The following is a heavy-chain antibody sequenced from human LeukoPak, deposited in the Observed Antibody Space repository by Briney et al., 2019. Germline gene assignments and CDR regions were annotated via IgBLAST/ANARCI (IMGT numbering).Heavy chain of an antibody. J-gene: IGHJ4*02. CDR2: INSDGSST. D-gene: IGHD1-26*01. V-gene: IGHV3-74*01. Sequence: PGGSLRLSCAASGFTFSSHWMHWVRQAPGKGLVWVSRINSDGSSTSYADSVKGRFTISRDNSKNTLYLQMNSLRAEDTAVYYCAKDIALVGATTGFDYWGQGTLVTVSS. CDR3: AKDIALVGATTGFDY. CDR1: GFTFSSHW.